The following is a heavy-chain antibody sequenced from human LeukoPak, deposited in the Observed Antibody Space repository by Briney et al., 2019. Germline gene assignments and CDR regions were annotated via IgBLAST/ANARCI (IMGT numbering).Heavy chain of an antibody. CDR3: ARDPSGWDYFDY. J-gene: IGHJ4*02. CDR2: IYYSGST. CDR1: GGSISSYY. V-gene: IGHV4-59*01. Sequence: SETLSLTCTVYGGSISSYYWSWIRQPQGKGLEWIGYIYYSGSTNYNPSLKSRVTISVDTSKNQFSLKLSSVTAADTAVYYCARDPSGWDYFDYWGQGTLVTVSS. D-gene: IGHD6-19*01.